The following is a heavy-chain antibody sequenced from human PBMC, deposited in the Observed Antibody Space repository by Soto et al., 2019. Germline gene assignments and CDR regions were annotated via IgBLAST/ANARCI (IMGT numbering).Heavy chain of an antibody. Sequence: EVQLLESGGGLVQPGGSLSLSCGASGFTFSSYAMSWVRQAPGKGLEWVSGISGSGGSTYYADSVKGRFTISRDNSKNTVYLQMNRLRAEDTAVYYGAKVPGYQLLSYYFDYWGQGSLVTVSS. CDR3: AKVPGYQLLSYYFDY. D-gene: IGHD2-2*01. V-gene: IGHV3-23*01. CDR1: GFTFSSYA. CDR2: ISGSGGST. J-gene: IGHJ4*02.